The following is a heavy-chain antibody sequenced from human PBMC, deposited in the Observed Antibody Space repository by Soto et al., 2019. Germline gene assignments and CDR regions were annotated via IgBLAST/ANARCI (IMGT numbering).Heavy chain of an antibody. CDR2: INPNSGGT. V-gene: IGHV1-2*04. D-gene: IGHD3-16*02. Sequence: GVSVKVSCKASGYTFTGYYRRWVRQAPGQGLEWMGWINPNSGGTNYAQKFQGWVTMTRDTSISTAYMELSRLRSDDTAVYYCARDYRASYPAYYYYGMDVWGQGTTVTVSS. J-gene: IGHJ6*02. CDR3: ARDYRASYPAYYYYGMDV. CDR1: GYTFTGYY.